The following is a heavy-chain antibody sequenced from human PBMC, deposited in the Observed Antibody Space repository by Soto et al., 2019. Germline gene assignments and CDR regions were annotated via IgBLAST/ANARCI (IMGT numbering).Heavy chain of an antibody. J-gene: IGHJ4*02. CDR1: GFTFNNFA. CDR3: AKVRQRFLCILTGATNFDS. V-gene: IGHV3-23*01. CDR2: ISSDGDLR. D-gene: IGHD3-9*01. Sequence: EVHLLGSGGDLVKPGGSLRLSCEVSGFTFNNFAMSWVRQSPGKGLEWVSTISSDGDLRHYAESVKGRFTISRDNSKSSLFLQMNSLRAEDTAIYFCAKVRQRFLCILTGATNFDSWGQGTLVTVSS.